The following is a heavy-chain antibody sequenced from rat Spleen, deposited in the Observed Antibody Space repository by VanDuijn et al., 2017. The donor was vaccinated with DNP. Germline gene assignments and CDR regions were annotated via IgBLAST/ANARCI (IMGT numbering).Heavy chain of an antibody. CDR3: VAGYTTDYYSHYFDY. D-gene: IGHD1-6*01. Sequence: EVQLVESGGGLVQPGRSLKLSCAASGFTFSDYYMAWVRQAPKKGLEWVATVRTSDGKTYYPDSVKGRFTLSRDGAKTSLYLQMNSLRSEDTATYYCVAGYTTDYYSHYFDYWCQGVMVTVSS. CDR1: GFTFSDYY. CDR2: VRTSDGKT. V-gene: IGHV5-25*01. J-gene: IGHJ2*01.